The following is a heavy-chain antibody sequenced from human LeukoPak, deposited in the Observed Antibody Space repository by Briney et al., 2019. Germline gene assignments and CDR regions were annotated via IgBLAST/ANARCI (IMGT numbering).Heavy chain of an antibody. D-gene: IGHD3-3*01. CDR3: ARPKRSTLWSGYFFDY. V-gene: IGHV3-23*01. CDR1: GFTFSSYA. CDR2: ISGSGGST. Sequence: GGSLRLSCAASGFTFSSYAMSWVRQAPGKGLEWVSAISGSGGSTYYADSVKGRFTISRDNSKNTLYLQMNSLRAEDTAVYYCARPKRSTLWSGYFFDYWGQGTLVTVSS. J-gene: IGHJ4*02.